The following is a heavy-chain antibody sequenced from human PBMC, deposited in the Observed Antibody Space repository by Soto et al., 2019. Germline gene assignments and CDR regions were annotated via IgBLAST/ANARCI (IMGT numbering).Heavy chain of an antibody. CDR3: ARGPETYQLLTEFDY. J-gene: IGHJ4*02. V-gene: IGHV3-21*01. CDR1: GFTFSSYS. D-gene: IGHD2-2*01. CDR2: ISSSSSYI. Sequence: PGGSLRLSCAASGFTFSSYSMNWVRQAPGKGLEWVSSISSSSSYIYYADSVKGRFTISRDNAKNSLYLQMNSLRAEDTAVYYCARGPETYQLLTEFDYPGQATRVTVAS.